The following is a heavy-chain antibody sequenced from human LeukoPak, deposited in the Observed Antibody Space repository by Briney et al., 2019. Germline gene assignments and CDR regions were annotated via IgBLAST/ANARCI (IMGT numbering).Heavy chain of an antibody. CDR3: ARDDGPNYHDSSGYGDY. V-gene: IGHV1-18*01. Sequence: ASVKVSCKASGYTFTSYGISWVRQAPGQGLEWMGWISAYNGNTNYAQKLQGRVTMTTDTSTSTAYMELRSLRSDDTAVYYCARDDGPNYHDSSGYGDYWGQGTLVSVSS. CDR2: ISAYNGNT. CDR1: GYTFTSYG. D-gene: IGHD3-22*01. J-gene: IGHJ4*02.